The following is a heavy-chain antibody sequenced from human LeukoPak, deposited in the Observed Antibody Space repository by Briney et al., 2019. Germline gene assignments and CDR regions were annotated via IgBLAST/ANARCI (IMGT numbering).Heavy chain of an antibody. Sequence: PGGSLRLSCAASGFTFSSYWMHWVRQAPGKGLKWVSTINDNGDGTYYADSVKGRFTISRDNSYNTVSLQMNSLRDEDTGVYYRAKGLRTGVGPYMGYHYYMDVWGKGATVTVSS. J-gene: IGHJ6*03. CDR2: INDNGDGT. CDR1: GFTFSSYW. D-gene: IGHD3-16*01. V-gene: IGHV3-23*01. CDR3: AKGLRTGVGPYMGYHYYMDV.